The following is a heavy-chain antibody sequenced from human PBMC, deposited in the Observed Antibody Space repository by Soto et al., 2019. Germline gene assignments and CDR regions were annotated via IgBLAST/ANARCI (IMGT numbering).Heavy chain of an antibody. V-gene: IGHV4-31*03. CDR1: GDSIGNGGYY. Sequence: SETLSLTCTVSGDSIGNGGYYWAWIRQHPGKGLEWIGYIYYSGSTHHNPSLKSRDTISLDMSKNQFSLKLSSVTAADTAVYYCARQKAAGSFTYYFDNWGQGTLVTVSS. D-gene: IGHD6-13*01. CDR3: ARQKAAGSFTYYFDN. J-gene: IGHJ4*02. CDR2: IYYSGST.